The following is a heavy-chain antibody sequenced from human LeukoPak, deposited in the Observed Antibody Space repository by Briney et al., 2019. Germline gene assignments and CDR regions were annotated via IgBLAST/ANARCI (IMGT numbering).Heavy chain of an antibody. V-gene: IGHV3-15*01. J-gene: IGHJ3*01. D-gene: IGHD3/OR15-3a*01. Sequence: PGGSLRLSCVGSGFTYSTAWMIWVRQAPGKGLEWVGRVKTNAGGGTIDYAAPVKGRFTITRDDSRNTVHLQMNSLKIEDTAVYYCTTEDFWGQGTLVTVSS. CDR2: VKTNAGGGTI. CDR3: TTEDF. CDR1: GFTYSTAW.